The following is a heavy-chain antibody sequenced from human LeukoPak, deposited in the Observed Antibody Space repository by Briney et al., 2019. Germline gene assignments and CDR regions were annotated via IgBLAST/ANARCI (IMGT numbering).Heavy chain of an antibody. CDR3: ARGDDCSGGSCYLLDCYYMDV. CDR2: IKQDGSEK. D-gene: IGHD2-15*01. Sequence: PAGGSLRLSCAASGFTFSSYWMSWVRQAPGKGLEWVANIKQDGSEKYYVDSVKGRFTISRDNAKNSLYLQMNSLRAEDTAVYYCARGDDCSGGSCYLLDCYYMDVWGKGTTVTVSS. CDR1: GFTFSSYW. V-gene: IGHV3-7*01. J-gene: IGHJ6*03.